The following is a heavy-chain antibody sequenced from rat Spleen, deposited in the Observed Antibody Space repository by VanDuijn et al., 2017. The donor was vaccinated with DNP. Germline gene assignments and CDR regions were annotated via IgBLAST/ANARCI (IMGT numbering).Heavy chain of an antibody. Sequence: EVQLVESGGGLVQPGRSLKLSCAASGFIFSDYNMAWVRQAPKKGLEWVATISYDGGSTYHRDSVKGRFTNSRDNAKSTLYLQMDSLRSEDTATYFCARHGRIKRVWDYWGQGVTVTVSS. CDR3: ARHGRIKRVWDY. CDR1: GFIFSDYN. D-gene: IGHD4-1*01. CDR2: ISYDGGST. J-gene: IGHJ2*01. V-gene: IGHV5-7*01.